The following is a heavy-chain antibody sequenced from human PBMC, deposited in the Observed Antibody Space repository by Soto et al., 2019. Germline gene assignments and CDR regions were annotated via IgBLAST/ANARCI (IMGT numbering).Heavy chain of an antibody. CDR1: GFTFSSYG. D-gene: IGHD2-21*02. CDR3: AKERLAGGNYGCYSDF. CDR2: SSATGAGT. V-gene: IGHV3-23*01. J-gene: IGHJ4*02. Sequence: EVQLLESGGGLVQPGGSLRLSCAASGFTFSSYGMTWVRQAPGKGLEWVSFSSATGAGTYYADSVKGRFTISRDNSKNTLYLQMTSLRADDKAVYYCAKERLAGGNYGCYSDFWGQGALVIVSS.